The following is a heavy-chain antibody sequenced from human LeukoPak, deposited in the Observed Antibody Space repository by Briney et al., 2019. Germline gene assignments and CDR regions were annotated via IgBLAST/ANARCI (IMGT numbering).Heavy chain of an antibody. J-gene: IGHJ6*03. CDR3: ARAHRNALEVVIVTTDYSQYYMDV. D-gene: IGHD2/OR15-2a*01. V-gene: IGHV4-34*01. CDR1: GGSFRGYY. Sequence: PSETLSLTCGVYGGSFRGYYWTWIRQPPGKGLEGIGEINHSGSATHNPSLQSRVTISLDTSKNHFSLKLSSVTAADTAVYYCARAHRNALEVVIVTTDYSQYYMDVWGKGTTVTVSS. CDR2: INHSGSA.